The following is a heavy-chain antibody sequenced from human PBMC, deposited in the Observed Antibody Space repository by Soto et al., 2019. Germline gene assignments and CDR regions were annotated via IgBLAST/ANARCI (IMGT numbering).Heavy chain of an antibody. V-gene: IGHV3-23*01. CDR2: ISGSGRTT. Sequence: GGSLRLSCADSGFTFSSYAMTWVRQAPGKGLEWVSSISGSGRTTYHADSVKGRFTISRDNSKNTLYLQMNSLRAEDTAVYYCAKIIDGAGSAYWGQGTLVTVSS. D-gene: IGHD2-15*01. J-gene: IGHJ4*02. CDR1: GFTFSSYA. CDR3: AKIIDGAGSAY.